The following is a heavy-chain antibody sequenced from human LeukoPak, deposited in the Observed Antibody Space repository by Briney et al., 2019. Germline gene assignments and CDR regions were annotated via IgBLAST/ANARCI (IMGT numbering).Heavy chain of an antibody. Sequence: SETLSLTCTVSDGSISSYYWSWIRQPPGKGLEWIGYIYYSGSTNYNPSLKSRVTISVDTSKNQFSLKLSSVTAADTAVYYCARFEYSSSSFDYWGQGTLVTVSS. D-gene: IGHD6-6*01. CDR1: DGSISSYY. V-gene: IGHV4-59*01. CDR2: IYYSGST. J-gene: IGHJ4*02. CDR3: ARFEYSSSSFDY.